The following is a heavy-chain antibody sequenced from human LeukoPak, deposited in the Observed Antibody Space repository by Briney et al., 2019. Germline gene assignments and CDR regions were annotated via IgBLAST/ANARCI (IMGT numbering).Heavy chain of an antibody. CDR3: ARDEFTQQQFDY. D-gene: IGHD6-13*01. CDR1: GFTFSSYG. CDR2: IRYDGSNK. J-gene: IGHJ4*02. V-gene: IGHV3-30*02. Sequence: PGGSLRLSCAASGFTFSSYGMHWVRQAPGKGLEWVAFIRYDGSNKYYADSVKGRFTISRDNSKNTLYLQMNSLRAEDTAVYYCARDEFTQQQFDYWGQGTLVTVSS.